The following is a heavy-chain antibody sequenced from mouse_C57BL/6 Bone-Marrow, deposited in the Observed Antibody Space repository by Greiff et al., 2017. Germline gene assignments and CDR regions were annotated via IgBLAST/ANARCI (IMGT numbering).Heavy chain of an antibody. D-gene: IGHD2-3*01. J-gene: IGHJ4*01. CDR1: GFTFSDYG. CDR3: ARWLLFYAMDY. Sequence: EVQLVASGGGLVKPGGSLKLSCAASGFTFSDYGMHWVRQAPEKGLEWVAYISSGSSTIYYADTVKGRFTISRDNAKNTLFLQMTSLRSEDTAMYYCARWLLFYAMDYWGQGTSVTVSS. V-gene: IGHV5-17*01. CDR2: ISSGSSTI.